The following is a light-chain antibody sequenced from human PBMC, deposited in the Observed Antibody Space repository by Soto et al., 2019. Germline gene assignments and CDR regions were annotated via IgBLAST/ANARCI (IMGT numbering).Light chain of an antibody. CDR3: QTWGTGIRV. J-gene: IGLJ3*02. Sequence: QLVLTQSPSASASLGASVKLTCTLSSGHSSYAIAWHQQQPEKGPRYLMKLNSDGSHSKGDGIPDRFSGSSSEAERYLTISSLQSEDEADYYCQTWGTGIRVFGGSTKLTVL. CDR2: LNSDGSH. V-gene: IGLV4-69*01. CDR1: SGHSSYA.